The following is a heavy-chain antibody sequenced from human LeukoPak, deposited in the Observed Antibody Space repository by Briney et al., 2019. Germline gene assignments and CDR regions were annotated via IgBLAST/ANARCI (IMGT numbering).Heavy chain of an antibody. CDR2: TYYRSKWYN. J-gene: IGHJ6*03. D-gene: IGHD3-22*01. Sequence: SQTLSLTCAISGDSVSSNSAAWNWIRQSPSRGLEWLGRTYYRSKWYNDYAVSVKSRITINPDTSKNKFSLQLNSVTPEDTAVYYCARARTQGIVVVKYYYYYMDVWGKGTTVTVSS. CDR3: ARARTQGIVVVKYYYYYMDV. CDR1: GDSVSSNSAA. V-gene: IGHV6-1*01.